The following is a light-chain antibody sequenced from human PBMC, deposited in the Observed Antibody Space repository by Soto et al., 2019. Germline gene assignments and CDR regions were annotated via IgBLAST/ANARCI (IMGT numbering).Light chain of an antibody. V-gene: IGKV1-33*01. CDR1: QDISNS. J-gene: IGKJ2*01. Sequence: DIQMTQSPSSLSASVGDRVTITCQASQDISNSLNWYQQKPGKAPKLLIYDASTLETGVPSRFSGSRSGTDFTFTISSLQPEDIATYYYQQFDHLPMYTFGQGTKLEIK. CDR3: QQFDHLPMYT. CDR2: DAS.